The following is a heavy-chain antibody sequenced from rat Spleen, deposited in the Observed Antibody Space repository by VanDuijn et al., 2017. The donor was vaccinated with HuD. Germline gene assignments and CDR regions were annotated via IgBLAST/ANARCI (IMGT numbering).Heavy chain of an antibody. D-gene: IGHD4-3*01. CDR2: IWAGGGT. Sequence: QVQLKESGPGLVQPSQTLSLTCTVSGFSLTTYHVSWVRQPPGKSLVWMGTIWAGGGTNYNSAVQSRLSISRETSKSQIFLKMNRLQPEDTGTYYCARHLREASGVMDVWGQGASVTVSS. J-gene: IGHJ4*01. CDR1: GFSLTTYH. CDR3: ARHLREASGVMDV. V-gene: IGHV2-72*01.